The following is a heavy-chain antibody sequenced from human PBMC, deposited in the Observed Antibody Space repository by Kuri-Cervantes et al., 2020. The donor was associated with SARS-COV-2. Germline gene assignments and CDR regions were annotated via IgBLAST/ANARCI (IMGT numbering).Heavy chain of an antibody. J-gene: IGHJ4*02. CDR1: GFTFSSYA. D-gene: IGHD6-6*01. Sequence: GESLKISCAASGFTFSSYAMHWVRQAPGKGLEWVAVISCDGSNKYYADSVKGRFTISRDNPKNTLYLQMNSLRAEDTAVYYCARGRAARYFDYWGQGTLVTVSS. V-gene: IGHV3-30-3*01. CDR3: ARGRAARYFDY. CDR2: ISCDGSNK.